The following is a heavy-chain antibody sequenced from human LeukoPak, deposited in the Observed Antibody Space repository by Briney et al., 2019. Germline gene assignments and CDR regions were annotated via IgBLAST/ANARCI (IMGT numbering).Heavy chain of an antibody. CDR2: IYYSGST. V-gene: IGHV4-59*01. J-gene: IGHJ4*02. CDR3: ARGLYYYDSSGYYDY. D-gene: IGHD3-22*01. Sequence: SETLSLTCTVSGGSISSYYWSWIRQPPGKGPEWIGYIYYSGSTNYNPSLKSRVTISVDTSKNQFSLKLSSVTAADTAVYYCARGLYYYDSSGYYDYWGQGTLVTVSS. CDR1: GGSISSYY.